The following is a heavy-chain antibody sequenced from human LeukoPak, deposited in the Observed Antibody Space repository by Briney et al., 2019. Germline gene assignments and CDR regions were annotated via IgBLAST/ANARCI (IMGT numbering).Heavy chain of an antibody. CDR2: ISYDGSNK. CDR1: GFTFSSYG. Sequence: GGSLRLSCAASGFTFSSYGMHWVRQAPGKGLEWVAVISYDGSNKYYADSVKGRFTISRDNSKNTLYLQMSSLRAEDTAVYYCAKEDDYWGQGTLVTVSS. CDR3: AKEDDY. V-gene: IGHV3-30*18. J-gene: IGHJ4*02.